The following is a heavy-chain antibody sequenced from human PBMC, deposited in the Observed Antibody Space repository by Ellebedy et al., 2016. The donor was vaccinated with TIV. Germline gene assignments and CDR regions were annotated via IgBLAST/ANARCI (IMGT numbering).Heavy chain of an antibody. D-gene: IGHD1-26*01. J-gene: IGHJ3*02. CDR3: GKDLGWELLYAAFDT. CDR1: GFTFSSYA. CDR2: ISWNSGRI. Sequence: SLKISCAASGFTFSSYAMNWVRQAPGKGLEWVSGISWNSGRIGYADSVKGRFTISRDNAKNSLYLQMNSLRAEDTALYYCGKDLGWELLYAAFDTWGQGTMVTVSS. V-gene: IGHV3-9*01.